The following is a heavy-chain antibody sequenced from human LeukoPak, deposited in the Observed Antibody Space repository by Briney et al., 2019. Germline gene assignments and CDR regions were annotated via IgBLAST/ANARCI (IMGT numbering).Heavy chain of an antibody. J-gene: IGHJ6*02. CDR2: ISWNSGSI. CDR3: AKEVRVAGLDSYYYYGMDV. V-gene: IGHV3-9*01. Sequence: PGGSLRLSCAASGFTFDDYAMHWVRQAPGKGLEWVSGISWNSGSIGYADSVKGRFTISRDNAKNSLYLQMNSLRAEDTALYYCAKEVRVAGLDSYYYYGMDVWGQGATVTVSS. D-gene: IGHD6-19*01. CDR1: GFTFDDYA.